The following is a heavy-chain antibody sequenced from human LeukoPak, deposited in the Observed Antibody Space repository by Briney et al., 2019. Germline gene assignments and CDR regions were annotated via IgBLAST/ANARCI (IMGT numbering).Heavy chain of an antibody. CDR2: ITNSGGSI. Sequence: GGSLRLSCAASGFTFSDYYMSWIRQAPGKGLEWISYITNSGGSIYYADSVKGRFSISRDNAKNSLSLQMNSLRPEDTAVYYCARGVDILTARSAPHNWFDYWGRGTPVTASS. V-gene: IGHV3-11*01. J-gene: IGHJ5*01. CDR3: ARGVDILTARSAPHNWFDY. CDR1: GFTFSDYY. D-gene: IGHD3-9*01.